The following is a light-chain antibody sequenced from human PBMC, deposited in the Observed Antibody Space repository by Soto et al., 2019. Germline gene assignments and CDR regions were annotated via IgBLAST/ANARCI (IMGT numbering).Light chain of an antibody. Sequence: EIVLTQSPGTLSLSPGERATLSCRASQSVSSSYLAWYQQKPVQAPRLLIYGASSSATGIPDRFSGSGSGTDFTLTISRLEPEDFAVYYCPQYGSSPWTFGQGTKVEIK. CDR3: PQYGSSPWT. CDR2: GAS. J-gene: IGKJ1*01. V-gene: IGKV3-20*01. CDR1: QSVSSSY.